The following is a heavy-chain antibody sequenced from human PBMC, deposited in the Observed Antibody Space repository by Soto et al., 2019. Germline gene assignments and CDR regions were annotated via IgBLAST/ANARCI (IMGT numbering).Heavy chain of an antibody. CDR3: ARAGLDTMVRGVPLDP. CDR1: GGSISSYY. Sequence: NPSETLSLTCTVSGGSISSYYWSWIRQPPGKGLEWIGYIYYSGSTNYNPSLKSRVTISVDTSKNQFSLKLSSVTAADTAVYYCARAGLDTMVRGVPLDPWGQGTLVTVSS. V-gene: IGHV4-59*01. J-gene: IGHJ5*02. CDR2: IYYSGST. D-gene: IGHD3-10*01.